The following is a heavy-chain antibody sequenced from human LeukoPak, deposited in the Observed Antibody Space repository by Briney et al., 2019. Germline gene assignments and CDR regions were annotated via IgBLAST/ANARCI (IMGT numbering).Heavy chain of an antibody. CDR1: GFTFSSYG. CDR2: ISYEGSNK. J-gene: IGHJ6*02. D-gene: IGHD6-19*01. CDR3: ARAGPSGRNNYYYYYGVDV. Sequence: PGGSVTLFCAASGFTFSSYGMHWVRQAPGKGLEWVAVISYEGSNKYYADSVKGRFTISRDNSKNTLYLQMDTLRAEDTAVYYCARAGPSGRNNYYYYYGVDVWGQEATVPVSS. V-gene: IGHV3-30*03.